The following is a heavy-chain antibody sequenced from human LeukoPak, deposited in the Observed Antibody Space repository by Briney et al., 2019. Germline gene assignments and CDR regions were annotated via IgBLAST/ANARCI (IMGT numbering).Heavy chain of an antibody. V-gene: IGHV4-39*07. CDR2: IYYSGTT. D-gene: IGHD2-15*01. CDR3: ARQYCSGGSCSRHFDY. Sequence: SETLSLTCTVSGGSFSSSSYYWGWIRQPPGKGLEWIGSIYYSGTTYYNPSLTSRVAISLDTSKNQLSLRVNSVTAADTAVYYRARQYCSGGSCSRHFDYWGQGTLVTVSS. CDR1: GGSFSSSSYY. J-gene: IGHJ4*02.